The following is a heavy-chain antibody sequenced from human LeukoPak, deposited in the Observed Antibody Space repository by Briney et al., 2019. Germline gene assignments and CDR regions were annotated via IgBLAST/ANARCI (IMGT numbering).Heavy chain of an antibody. CDR1: GFTFSSYS. J-gene: IGHJ4*02. V-gene: IGHV3-21*01. CDR2: ISSSSSYI. Sequence: PGGSLRLSCAASGFTFSSYSMNWVRQAPGKGLEWVSSISSSSSYIYYADSVKGRFIISRDSAKNSLYLQMNSLRAEDTAVYYCASVSTVTTEAPLDYWGQGTLVTVSS. CDR3: ASVSTVTTEAPLDY. D-gene: IGHD4-17*01.